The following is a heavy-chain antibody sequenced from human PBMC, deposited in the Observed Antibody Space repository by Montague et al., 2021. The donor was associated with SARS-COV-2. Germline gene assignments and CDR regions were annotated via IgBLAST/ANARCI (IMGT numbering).Heavy chain of an antibody. V-gene: IGHV3-7*01. CDR3: ARDRGWQSYDS. D-gene: IGHD6-19*01. CDR1: GFTSRGYW. J-gene: IGHJ4*02. Sequence: SLRLSCAASGFTSRGYWITLVRQAPGKGLEWVASINRDGTEEFYVDSVRGRFTISRDNAQNSLFLQINRLRVEDTAVYYCARDRGWQSYDSWGQGTLVIVSS. CDR2: INRDGTEE.